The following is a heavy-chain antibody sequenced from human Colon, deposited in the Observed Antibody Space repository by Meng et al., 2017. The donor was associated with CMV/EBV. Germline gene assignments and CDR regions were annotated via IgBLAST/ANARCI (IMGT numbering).Heavy chain of an antibody. V-gene: IGHV4-34*01. CDR3: ARGGAPRRPPGAR. D-gene: IGHD1-26*01. J-gene: IGHJ4*02. Sequence: QQWGARLLKPAENRPLTLAVSGGSFMGYSWSWLSKPPGKGLEWIGEINHSGSTNYNPSLKSRVTISVDPSKNQFSLKLSSVTAADTAVYYCARGGAPRRPPGARWGQGTLVTVSS. CDR2: INHSGST. CDR1: GGSFMGYS.